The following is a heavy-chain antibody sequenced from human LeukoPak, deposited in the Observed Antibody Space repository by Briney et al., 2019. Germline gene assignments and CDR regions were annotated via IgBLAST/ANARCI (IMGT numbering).Heavy chain of an antibody. CDR2: IYTSGST. CDR3: AKERRWLQSGYFDL. Sequence: PSETLSLTCTVSGGSISSYYWSWIRQPAGKGLEWIGRIYTSGSTNYNPSLKSRVTMSVDTSKNQFSLKLSSVTAADTAVYYCAKERRWLQSGYFDLWGRGTLVTVSS. D-gene: IGHD5-24*01. V-gene: IGHV4-4*07. J-gene: IGHJ4*02. CDR1: GGSISSYY.